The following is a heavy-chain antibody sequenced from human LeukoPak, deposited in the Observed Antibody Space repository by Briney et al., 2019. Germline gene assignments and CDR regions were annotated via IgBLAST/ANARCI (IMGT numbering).Heavy chain of an antibody. D-gene: IGHD6-13*01. CDR3: AKDAAGPEY. CDR1: GLTFSDYC. J-gene: IGHJ4*02. Sequence: GGSLRLSCAVSGLTFSDYCMTWVRQAPGKGLIWVPGISAGGGSTYYADSVKGRFTISRDNSRNTLYLQMNSLSAEDTAVYYCAKDAAGPEYWGQGTLVTVSS. V-gene: IGHV3-23*01. CDR2: ISAGGGST.